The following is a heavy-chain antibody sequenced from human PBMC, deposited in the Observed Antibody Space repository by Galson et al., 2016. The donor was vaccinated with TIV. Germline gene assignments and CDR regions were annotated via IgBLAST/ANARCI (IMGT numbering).Heavy chain of an antibody. D-gene: IGHD3-22*01. J-gene: IGHJ4*02. CDR2: INTDGSTT. CDR3: SRPSHYYDISSFYPLDF. V-gene: IGHV3-74*01. CDR1: GFTFSTYW. Sequence: SLRLSCAASGFTFSTYWMHWVRQAPGKGLVWVSRINTDGSTTNYADSVKGRFTISRDNAKNTLYPQMNGLSAEYTAVYYCSRPSHYYDISSFYPLDFWGQGTLVTVSS.